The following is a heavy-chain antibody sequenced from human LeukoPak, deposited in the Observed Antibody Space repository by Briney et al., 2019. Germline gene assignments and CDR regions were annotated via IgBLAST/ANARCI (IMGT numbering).Heavy chain of an antibody. J-gene: IGHJ4*02. CDR3: ATTTIMVRGAIDY. CDR1: GFTFSSYS. V-gene: IGHV3-21*01. Sequence: GESLKISCAASGFTFSSYSMNWVRQAPGKGLEWVSSISSSSSYIYYADSVKGRFTISRDNAKNSLYLQMNSLRAEDTAVYYCATTTIMVRGAIDYWGQGTLVTVSS. CDR2: ISSSSSYI. D-gene: IGHD3-10*01.